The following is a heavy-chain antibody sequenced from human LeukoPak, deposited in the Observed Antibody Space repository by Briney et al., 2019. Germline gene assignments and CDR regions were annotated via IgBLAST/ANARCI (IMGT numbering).Heavy chain of an antibody. CDR2: MNPNSGNT. CDR1: GYTFTSYD. J-gene: IGHJ5*02. Sequence: ASVEVSCKASGYTFTSYDINWVRQATGQGLEWMGWMNPNSGNTGYAQKFQGRVTMTRNTSISTAYMELSSLRSEDTAVYYCARGSYYGSGSYYPSGFDPWGQGTLVTVSS. CDR3: ARGSYYGSGSYYPSGFDP. V-gene: IGHV1-8*01. D-gene: IGHD3-10*01.